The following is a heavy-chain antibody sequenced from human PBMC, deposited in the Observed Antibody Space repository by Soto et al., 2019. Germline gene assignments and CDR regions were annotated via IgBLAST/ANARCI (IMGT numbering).Heavy chain of an antibody. CDR2: MNPNSGNT. CDR3: AVNIGPLWFSWGYGMDV. V-gene: IGHV1-8*01. Sequence: QVQLVQSGAEVKKPGASVKVSCKASGYTFTSYDINWVRQATGQGLEWMGWMNPNSGNTGYAQKFQGRVTMTRNTSLSTAYMELSSLRSEGTAVYYCAVNIGPLWFSWGYGMDVWGQGTTVTVSS. CDR1: GYTFTSYD. D-gene: IGHD3-10*01. J-gene: IGHJ6*02.